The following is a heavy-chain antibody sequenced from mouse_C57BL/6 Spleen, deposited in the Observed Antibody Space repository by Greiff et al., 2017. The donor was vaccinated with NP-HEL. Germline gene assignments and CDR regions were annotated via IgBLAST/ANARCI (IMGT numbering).Heavy chain of an antibody. Sequence: VQLVESGAELVRPGTSVKVSCKASGYAFTNYLIEWVKQRPGQGLEWIGVINPGSGGTNYNEKFKGKATLTADKSSSTAYMQLSSLTPEDSAVYFCARTTVVYWYFDVWGTGTTVTVSS. D-gene: IGHD1-1*01. CDR1: GYAFTNYL. V-gene: IGHV1-54*01. CDR2: INPGSGGT. J-gene: IGHJ1*03. CDR3: ARTTVVYWYFDV.